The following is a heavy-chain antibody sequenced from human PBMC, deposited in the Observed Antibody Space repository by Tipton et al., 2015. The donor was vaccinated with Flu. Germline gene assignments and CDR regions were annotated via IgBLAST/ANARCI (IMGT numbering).Heavy chain of an antibody. CDR3: ATSQVGSGYY. D-gene: IGHD3-10*01. CDR2: IYTSGST. CDR1: GDSISSYY. J-gene: IGHJ4*02. Sequence: TLSLTCTVSGDSISSYYWGWIRQPAGKGLEWLGRIYTSGSTNYNPSLKSRVTMSGDTSKNQFSLKLSSVTAADTAVYYCATSQVGSGYYWGLGTLVTVSS. V-gene: IGHV4-4*07.